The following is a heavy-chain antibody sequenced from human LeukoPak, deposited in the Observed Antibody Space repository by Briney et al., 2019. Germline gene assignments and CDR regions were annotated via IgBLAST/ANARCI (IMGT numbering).Heavy chain of an antibody. CDR3: AKDLGAVVPAAMGLDY. J-gene: IGHJ4*02. CDR1: GFTFSSYG. D-gene: IGHD2-2*01. V-gene: IGHV3-30*18. Sequence: GRSLRLSCAAFGFTFSSYGMHWVRQAPGKGLEWVAVISYDGSNKYYADSVKGRFTISRDNSKNTLYLQMNSLRAEDTAVYYCAKDLGAVVPAAMGLDYWGQGTLVTVSS. CDR2: ISYDGSNK.